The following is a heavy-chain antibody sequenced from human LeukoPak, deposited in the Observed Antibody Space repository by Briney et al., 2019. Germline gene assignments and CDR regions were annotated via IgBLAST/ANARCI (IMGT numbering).Heavy chain of an antibody. CDR2: ISSSSSYI. CDR1: GFTFSSYS. Sequence: GGSLRLSCAASGFTFSSYSMNWVRQAPGKGLEWVSSISSSSSYIYYADSVKGRFTISRDNAKNSLYLQMNSLRAEDTAVYYCAREEDYDYVWGSYRPDAFDIWGQGTTVTVSS. CDR3: AREEDYDYVWGSYRPDAFDI. V-gene: IGHV3-21*01. J-gene: IGHJ3*02. D-gene: IGHD3-16*02.